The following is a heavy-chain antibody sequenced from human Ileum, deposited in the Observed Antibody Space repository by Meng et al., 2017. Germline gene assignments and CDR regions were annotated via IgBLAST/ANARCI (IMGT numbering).Heavy chain of an antibody. J-gene: IGHJ4*02. CDR3: VRNDYCSGGTCYPHFDY. CDR2: MYPSGTT. V-gene: IGHV4-4*02. CDR1: GASISSCHW. Sequence: VYLQEYGPGLVQPSAPLSLTCAVSGASISSCHWWSGVRQPPGKGREWIGEMYPSGTTNYNPSLKSRVTISADTSKNQFSLSLDSVTAADTAVYYCVRNDYCSGGTCYPHFDYWGQGTLVTVSS. D-gene: IGHD2-15*01.